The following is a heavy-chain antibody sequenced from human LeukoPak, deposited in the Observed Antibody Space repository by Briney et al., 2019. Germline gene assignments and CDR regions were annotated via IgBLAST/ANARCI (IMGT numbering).Heavy chain of an antibody. Sequence: SETLSLTCTVSGGSVSSGSYYRSWIRQPPGKGLGWIGSIYYSGSTYYNPSLKSRVTISVDTSKNQFSLKLSSVTAADTAVYYCARLHRETIVGLKKYYFDYWGQGTLVTVSS. CDR2: IYYSGST. D-gene: IGHD3-22*01. CDR1: GGSVSSGSYY. CDR3: ARLHRETIVGLKKYYFDY. J-gene: IGHJ4*02. V-gene: IGHV4-39*01.